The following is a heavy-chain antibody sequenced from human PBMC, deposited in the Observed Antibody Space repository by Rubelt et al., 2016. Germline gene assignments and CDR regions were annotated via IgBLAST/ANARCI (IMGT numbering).Heavy chain of an antibody. J-gene: IGHJ4*02. Sequence: GLEWIGEINHSGSTTYNPSLKSRVTISVDTSKNQFSLKLRSMTDADTAVYYCARVMTFGGVAKYFDYWGQGTLITVSS. CDR2: INHSGST. CDR3: ARVMTFGGVAKYFDY. V-gene: IGHV4-34*01. D-gene: IGHD3-16*01.